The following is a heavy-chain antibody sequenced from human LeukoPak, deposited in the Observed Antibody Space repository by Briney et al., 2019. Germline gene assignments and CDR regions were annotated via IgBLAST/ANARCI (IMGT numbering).Heavy chain of an antibody. J-gene: IGHJ6*02. CDR1: GFTFSTYS. CDR3: ARDPGVAYFAMDV. CDR2: ISSSSTYI. D-gene: IGHD5-12*01. Sequence: GGSLRLSCAASGFTFSTYSMNWVRQAPGKGLEWVSSISSSSTYIYYADSVKGRFTISRDNAKNSLYLQMNSLRAEDMAVYYCARDPGVAYFAMDVWGQATTVTVSS. V-gene: IGHV3-21*01.